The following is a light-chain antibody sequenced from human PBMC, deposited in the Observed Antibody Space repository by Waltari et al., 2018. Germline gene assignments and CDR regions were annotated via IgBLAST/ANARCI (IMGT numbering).Light chain of an antibody. V-gene: IGLV1-44*01. Sequence: QSVLTQPPSASGTPGQRVTVSCSGSSSNIGTNTVNWYQQLPGTAPKLLIHSNNQWPSGVPDRFSGSKSGTSASLAISGLQSEDEADYYCAAWDDSLHGLVFGGGTKLTVL. CDR2: SNN. J-gene: IGLJ3*02. CDR1: SSNIGTNT. CDR3: AAWDDSLHGLV.